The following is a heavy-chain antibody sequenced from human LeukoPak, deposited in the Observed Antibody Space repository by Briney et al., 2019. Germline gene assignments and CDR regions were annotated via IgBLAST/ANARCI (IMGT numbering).Heavy chain of an antibody. D-gene: IGHD3-16*01. J-gene: IGHJ4*02. CDR3: AKGIRDSVWGSSLDC. Sequence: PGGSLRLSCAASGFTFNTYSMNWVRQAPGKGLEWVSGISSSGGTTYYADSVKGRFTISRDNSKNTLFLQMKSLRVEDTAVFYCAKGIRDSVWGSSLDCWGQGTLVTVSS. CDR2: ISSSGGTT. V-gene: IGHV3-23*01. CDR1: GFTFNTYS.